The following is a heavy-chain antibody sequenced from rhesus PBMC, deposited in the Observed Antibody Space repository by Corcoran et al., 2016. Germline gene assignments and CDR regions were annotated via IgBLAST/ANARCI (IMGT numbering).Heavy chain of an antibody. Sequence: QVQLKESGPGLVKPSETLSLTSAVSGGSISSGYGWGGIRQPPGKGLEWIGTIYTSTGSTYSDPSLKSRVTISKDPSKNQFSLKLSSVTAADTAVYYCARDEAAGTWFGYWGQGVLVTVAS. J-gene: IGHJ4*01. V-gene: IGHV4S7*01. D-gene: IGHD6-31*01. CDR1: GGSISSGYG. CDR2: IYTSTGST. CDR3: ARDEAAGTWFGY.